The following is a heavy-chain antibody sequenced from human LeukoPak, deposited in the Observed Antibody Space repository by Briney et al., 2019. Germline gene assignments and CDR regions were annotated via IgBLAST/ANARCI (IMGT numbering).Heavy chain of an antibody. CDR1: GGTFSSYT. D-gene: IGHD1/OR15-1a*01. CDR2: IIPILGIA. CDR3: ARDAPGTPILYYYYYYYMDV. J-gene: IGHJ6*03. Sequence: SVKVSCKASGGTFSSYTISWVRQAPGQGLEWMGRIIPILGIANYAQKFQGRVTITPDKSTSTAYMEPSSLRSEDTAVYYCARDAPGTPILYYYYYYYMDVWGKGTTVTVSS. V-gene: IGHV1-69*04.